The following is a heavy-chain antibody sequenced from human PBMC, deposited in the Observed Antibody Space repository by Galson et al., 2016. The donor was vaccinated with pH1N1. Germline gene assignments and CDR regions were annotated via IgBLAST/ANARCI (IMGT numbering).Heavy chain of an antibody. Sequence: SVKVSCKAYRDTFINYAFSWVRQAPGKGLEWMGGIIPILGAPNYAQNFQGRVTISTDKSTTTAYMELTGLTSGDTAIYYCARMSSGYNTIDSWGQGTLITVSS. CDR1: RDTFINYA. CDR3: ARMSSGYNTIDS. CDR2: IIPILGAP. D-gene: IGHD6-25*01. V-gene: IGHV1-69*10. J-gene: IGHJ4*02.